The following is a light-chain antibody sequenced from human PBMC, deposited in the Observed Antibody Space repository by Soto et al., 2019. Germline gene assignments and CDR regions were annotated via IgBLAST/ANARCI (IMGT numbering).Light chain of an antibody. J-gene: IGLJ2*01. CDR3: ASWDDRLGAVI. CDR1: SSNIGGTNY. Sequence: QSVLTQPPSASGTPGQKVFISCSGSSSNIGGTNYAYWYQQLPGAAPKLLMHSNNLRPSGVPERISGSKFGTAASLAISGRRSEDEAVYYCASWDDRLGAVIFGGGNKLTVL. CDR2: SNN. V-gene: IGLV1-47*02.